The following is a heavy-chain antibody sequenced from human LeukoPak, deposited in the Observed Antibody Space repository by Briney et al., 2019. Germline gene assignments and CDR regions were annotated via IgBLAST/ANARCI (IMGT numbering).Heavy chain of an antibody. CDR2: IIPILGIA. V-gene: IGHV1-69*04. CDR3: ARARLRRCSSTSCYKGYYMDV. CDR1: GGTFSSYA. J-gene: IGHJ6*03. D-gene: IGHD2-2*02. Sequence: SVKVSCKASGGTFSSYAISWVRQAPGQGLEWMGRIIPILGIANYAQKFQGRVTITADKSTSTAYMELSSLRSEDTAVYYCARARLRRCSSTSCYKGYYMDVWGKGTTVTVSS.